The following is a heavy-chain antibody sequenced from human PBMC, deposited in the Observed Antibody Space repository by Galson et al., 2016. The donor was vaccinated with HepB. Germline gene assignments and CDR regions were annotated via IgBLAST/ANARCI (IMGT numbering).Heavy chain of an antibody. CDR1: GGSLRGYY. Sequence: LSLTCAVYGGSLRGYYWSWIRQPPGKGLEWIGEINHSGNTNYNPSLKSRVTMTVDASKNQFSLTLRSATAADTALYFCARISLRVGQDYWGQGTLVTASS. V-gene: IGHV4-34*01. CDR2: INHSGNT. D-gene: IGHD1-26*01. CDR3: ARISLRVGQDY. J-gene: IGHJ4*02.